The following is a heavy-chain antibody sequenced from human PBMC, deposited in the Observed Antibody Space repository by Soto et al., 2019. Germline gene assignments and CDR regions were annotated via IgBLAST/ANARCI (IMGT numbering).Heavy chain of an antibody. CDR3: AKDSFINLRGYDSY. J-gene: IGHJ4*02. Sequence: PGGSLRLSCAASGFTFVNYAMNWVRQAPGKGLEWVATLSGSGTTTYYADSVKGRFTISRDNSRNTLYLQMNSLRAEDTAIYYCAKDSFINLRGYDSYWGQGTLVTVSS. V-gene: IGHV3-23*01. CDR1: GFTFVNYA. D-gene: IGHD5-12*01. CDR2: LSGSGTTT.